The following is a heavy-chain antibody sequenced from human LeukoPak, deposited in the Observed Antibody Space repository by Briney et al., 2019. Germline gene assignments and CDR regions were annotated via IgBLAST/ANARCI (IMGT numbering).Heavy chain of an antibody. CDR2: INPNSGGT. J-gene: IGHJ4*02. D-gene: IGHD3-22*01. Sequence: ASVKVSCKASGYTFTGYYMHRVRQAPGQGLEWMGWINPNSGGTNYAQKFQGRVTMTRDTSISTAYMELSRLRSDDTAVYYCARYYDSSGYYPHYFDYWGQGTLVTVSS. CDR1: GYTFTGYY. V-gene: IGHV1-2*02. CDR3: ARYYDSSGYYPHYFDY.